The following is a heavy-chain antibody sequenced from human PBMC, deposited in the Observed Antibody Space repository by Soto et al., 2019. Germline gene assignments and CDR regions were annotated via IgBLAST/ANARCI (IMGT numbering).Heavy chain of an antibody. CDR1: GYTLTNYH. CDR2: IDPTGASK. V-gene: IGHV1-46*01. CDR3: ARGHPGDWNARHYGLDV. D-gene: IGHD1-1*01. J-gene: IGHJ6*02. Sequence: QVYLVQSGAEAKKPGASVKLSCKASGYTLTNYHMHWVRQAPGQGLQWMGVIDPTGASKSDAQKFQGRNTVTRDTAPSTVYTERRRLRSEDTAIYHCARGHPGDWNARHYGLDVWGQGTTVTVSS.